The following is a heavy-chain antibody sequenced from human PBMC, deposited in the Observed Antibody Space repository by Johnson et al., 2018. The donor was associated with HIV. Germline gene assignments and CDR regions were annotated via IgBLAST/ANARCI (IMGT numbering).Heavy chain of an antibody. V-gene: IGHV3-15*01. CDR3: ARSDDVSSVYYALDV. CDR1: GFTFSNAW. J-gene: IGHJ3*01. D-gene: IGHD3-22*01. Sequence: MQLVESGGGLVKPGGSLRLSCAASGFTFSNAWMSWVRQAPGKGLEWGRIKSKTDGGTTDYAAPVKGRFTISRDNSNNTLYLQMNSLRTEDTAVYYCARSDDVSSVYYALDVWGQGTMVTVSS. CDR2: IKSKTDGGTT.